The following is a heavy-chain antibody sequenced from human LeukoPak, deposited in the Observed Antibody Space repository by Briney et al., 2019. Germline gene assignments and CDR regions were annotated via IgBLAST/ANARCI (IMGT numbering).Heavy chain of an antibody. V-gene: IGHV4-59*08. CDR3: ARGYTYGDF. J-gene: IGHJ4*02. D-gene: IGHD5-18*01. CDR1: GGSINSSS. Sequence: PSETLSLACSVSGGSINSSSWSWIRQLPGKGLEWIAYTYYTGTTKYNPSLSSRVTISVDTSKSQFSLKLTSVTAADTAVYYCARGYTYGDFWGPGTLVTVSS. CDR2: TYYTGTT.